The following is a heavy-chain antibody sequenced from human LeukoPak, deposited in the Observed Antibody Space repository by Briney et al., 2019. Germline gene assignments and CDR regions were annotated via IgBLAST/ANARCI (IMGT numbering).Heavy chain of an antibody. V-gene: IGHV5-51*01. D-gene: IGHD3-16*01. CDR1: GYRFTSYW. J-gene: IGHJ3*02. Sequence: GESLKISCKGSGYRFTSYWIAWVRQLPGKGLEWMGIIYPGDSDTRYSPSFQGQVTISADKSISTAYLQWSSLKASDTAMYYCARSITVRDAFDIWGQGTMVTVSS. CDR3: ARSITVRDAFDI. CDR2: IYPGDSDT.